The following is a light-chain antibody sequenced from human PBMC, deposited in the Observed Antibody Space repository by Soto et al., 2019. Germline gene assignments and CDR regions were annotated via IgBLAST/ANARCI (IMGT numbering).Light chain of an antibody. V-gene: IGKV3-20*01. J-gene: IGKJ4*01. Sequence: VFTQSPRTLSLSPGERAPRCCRAIQTHRNNYLAWYQQKPGQAPRLLIYDASSRATGIPDRFSGGGSGTDFTLTISRLEPEDFAVYYCQQFSSYPLTFGGGTNVDSK. CDR2: DAS. CDR1: QTHRNNY. CDR3: QQFSSYPLT.